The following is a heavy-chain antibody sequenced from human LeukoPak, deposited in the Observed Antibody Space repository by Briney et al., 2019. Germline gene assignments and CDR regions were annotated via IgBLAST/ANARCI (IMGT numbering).Heavy chain of an antibody. D-gene: IGHD6-6*01. V-gene: IGHV4-59*11. CDR1: GGSISSHY. J-gene: IGHJ6*03. Sequence: SETLSLTCTVSGGSISSHYWSWIRQPPGKGLEWIGYIYYSGSTNYNPSLKSRVTISVDTSKNQFSLKLSSVTAADAAVYYCARSRGSSSYYYYYMDVWGKGTTATVSS. CDR3: ARSRGSSSYYYYYMDV. CDR2: IYYSGST.